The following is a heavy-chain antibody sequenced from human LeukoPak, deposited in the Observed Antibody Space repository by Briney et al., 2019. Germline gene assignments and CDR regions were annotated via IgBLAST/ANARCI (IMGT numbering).Heavy chain of an antibody. CDR2: INQDGSKK. V-gene: IGHV3-7*01. J-gene: IGHJ4*02. Sequence: PGGSLRLSCVASRFTFSNYWMCWVRQAPGKGLEWVANINQDGSKKRYADSMKGRFTISRDNAKESLYLQLNSLRAEDTAVYYCAKWGPYCVGDYCPALDSWGPGTLVTVSS. CDR3: AKWGPYCVGDYCPALDS. CDR1: RFTFSNYW. D-gene: IGHD2-21*02.